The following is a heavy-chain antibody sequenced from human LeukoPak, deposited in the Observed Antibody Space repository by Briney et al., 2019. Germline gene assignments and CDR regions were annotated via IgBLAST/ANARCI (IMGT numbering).Heavy chain of an antibody. J-gene: IGHJ6*02. CDR3: AGGPTVYGMDV. V-gene: IGHV5-51*01. CDR2: IYPADSHT. CDR1: GYSFTNYR. D-gene: IGHD2-15*01. Sequence: GESLRISCKDSGYSFTNYRIGWVRQMPGKGLQWMTIIYPADSHTRYSPSFQGQVTISADKSIGTAYQQWSSLKASDTAIYYCAGGPTVYGMDVWGQGTTVTVSS.